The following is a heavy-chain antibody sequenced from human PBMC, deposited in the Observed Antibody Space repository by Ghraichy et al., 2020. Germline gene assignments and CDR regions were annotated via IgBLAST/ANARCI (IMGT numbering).Heavy chain of an antibody. Sequence: SETLSLTCAVSGGSISSGGYSWSWIRQPPGKGLEWIGYIYHSGSTYYNPSLKSRVTISVDRSKNQFSLKLSSVTAADTAVYYCARGLRTYGDFVNSDAFDIWGQGTMVTVSS. D-gene: IGHD4-17*01. J-gene: IGHJ3*02. V-gene: IGHV4-30-2*01. CDR2: IYHSGST. CDR3: ARGLRTYGDFVNSDAFDI. CDR1: GGSISSGGYS.